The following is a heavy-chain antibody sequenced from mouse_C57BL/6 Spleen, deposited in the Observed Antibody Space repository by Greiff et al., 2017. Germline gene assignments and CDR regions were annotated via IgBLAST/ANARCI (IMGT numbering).Heavy chain of an antibody. D-gene: IGHD2-3*01. CDR1: GYTFTDYN. V-gene: IGHV1-18*01. Sequence: VQLQQSGPELVKPGASVKIPCKASGYTFTDYNMDWVKQSHGKSLEWIGDTNPNNGGTIYNQKFKGKATLTIDKSSSTAYMELRSLTSEDTAVYYCARRDGYYGFAYWGQGTLVTVSA. J-gene: IGHJ3*01. CDR2: TNPNNGGT. CDR3: ARRDGYYGFAY.